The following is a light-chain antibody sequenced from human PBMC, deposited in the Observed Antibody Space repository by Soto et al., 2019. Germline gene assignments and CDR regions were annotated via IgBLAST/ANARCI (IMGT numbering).Light chain of an antibody. J-gene: IGLJ1*01. Sequence: QSALTQPPSASGSPGQSVTISCTGTSSDVGDYNYVSWYQQHPGKAPKLMIYEVSKRPSGVPDRFSGSKSGNTASLTVSGLQAEDEADYYCSSYAGSNGGALGTGTKVTVL. V-gene: IGLV2-8*01. CDR3: SSYAGSNGGA. CDR2: EVS. CDR1: SSDVGDYNY.